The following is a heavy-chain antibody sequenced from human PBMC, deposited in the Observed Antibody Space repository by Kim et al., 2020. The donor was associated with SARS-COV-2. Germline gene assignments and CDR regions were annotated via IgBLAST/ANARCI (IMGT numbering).Heavy chain of an antibody. V-gene: IGHV1-2*02. CDR2: INPKNGGT. J-gene: IGHJ4*02. Sequence: ASVKVSCKASGYTFIGYYIHWVRQAPGQGLEWMGWINPKNGGTNYAQKFQGRVTMTRDTSINTAYMELSGLRSDDTAMYYCAREPHLRIGQQIVEPFDSWGQGTLVTVSS. D-gene: IGHD2-21*01. CDR1: GYTFIGYY. CDR3: AREPHLRIGQQIVEPFDS.